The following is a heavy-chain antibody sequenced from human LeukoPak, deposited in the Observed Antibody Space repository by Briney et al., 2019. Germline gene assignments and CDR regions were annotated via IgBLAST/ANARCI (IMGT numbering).Heavy chain of an antibody. Sequence: GGSLRLSCAASGFTFSSYSMNWVRQAPGKGLEWVSSISDSSYIYYADSVKGRFTISRDNAKNLLYLQMNSLRAEDTAVYYCARGPIPDYWGQGTLVTVSS. J-gene: IGHJ4*02. V-gene: IGHV3-21*01. CDR1: GFTFSSYS. CDR2: ISDSSYI. CDR3: ARGPIPDY. D-gene: IGHD2-2*02.